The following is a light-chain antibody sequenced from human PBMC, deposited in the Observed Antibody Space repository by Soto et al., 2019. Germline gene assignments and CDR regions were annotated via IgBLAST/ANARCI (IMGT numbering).Light chain of an antibody. CDR2: DAS. CDR1: QSLSKNY. V-gene: IGKV3-20*01. Sequence: EIVLTQSPGTLSLSPGERATLSCRASQSLSKNYLAWYQPKPGQAPGLLIHDASNRATGIPDGFSGSGSGTDFTLTISSLEPEDSAVYYCQQCVTAPLTFGPGTKVEI. CDR3: QQCVTAPLT. J-gene: IGKJ1*01.